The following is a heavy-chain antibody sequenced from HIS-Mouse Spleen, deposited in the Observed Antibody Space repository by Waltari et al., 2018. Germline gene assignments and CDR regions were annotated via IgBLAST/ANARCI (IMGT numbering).Heavy chain of an antibody. Sequence: QLQLQESGPGLVKPSETLSLTCTVSGGSISSSSYYWGWIRQPPGKWLEWIGSIYYSGITSYNPSPKSRVTIAVDTSKNQFSLKLSSVTAADTAVYYCAREIPYSSSWYDWYFDLWGRGTLVTVSS. V-gene: IGHV4-39*07. CDR3: AREIPYSSSWYDWYFDL. CDR2: IYYSGIT. D-gene: IGHD6-13*01. J-gene: IGHJ2*01. CDR1: GGSISSSSYY.